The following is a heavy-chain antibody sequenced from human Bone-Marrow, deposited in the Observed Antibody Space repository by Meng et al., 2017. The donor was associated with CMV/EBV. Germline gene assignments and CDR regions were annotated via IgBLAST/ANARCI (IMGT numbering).Heavy chain of an antibody. V-gene: IGHV1-18*01. CDR2: ISAYNGNT. D-gene: IGHD3-3*01. CDR1: GYTFTSYG. Sequence: ASVKVSCKASGYTFTSYGISWVRQAPGQGLEWMGWISAYNGNTNYAQKLQGRVTMTTDTSTSTAYMELRSLRPDDTAVYYCARGGLRFLEWLLPNEPGTGGVREWDYWGQGTLVTVSS. J-gene: IGHJ4*02. CDR3: ARGGLRFLEWLLPNEPGTGGVREWDY.